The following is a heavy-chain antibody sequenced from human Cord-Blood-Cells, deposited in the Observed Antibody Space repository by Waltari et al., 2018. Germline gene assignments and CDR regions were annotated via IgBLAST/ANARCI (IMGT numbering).Heavy chain of an antibody. CDR3: ARDLRTTVTTYYFDY. CDR2: ISSSSSTI. Sequence: QAGCYLRLPGASSGFCWCQARWIRARTLPGKGLEWVSYISSSSSTIYYADSVKGRFTISRDNAKNSLYLQMNSLRDEDTAVYYCARDLRTTVTTYYFDYWGQGTLVTVSS. V-gene: IGHV3-48*02. D-gene: IGHD4-4*01. J-gene: IGHJ4*02. CDR1: GFCWCQAR.